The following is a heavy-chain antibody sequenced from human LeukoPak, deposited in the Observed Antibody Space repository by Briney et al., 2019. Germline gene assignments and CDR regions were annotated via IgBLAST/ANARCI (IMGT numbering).Heavy chain of an antibody. CDR3: ARAGSSGWKYYFDY. J-gene: IGHJ4*02. CDR1: GGTFSNYA. CDR2: VMPIFSTA. V-gene: IGHV1-69*13. D-gene: IGHD6-19*01. Sequence: ASVKVSCRASGGTFSNYAISWVRQAPGQGLEWMGGVMPIFSTANYAQKFQGRVTITADEPTSTAYMELSSLRSEDTAVYYCARAGSSGWKYYFDYWGQGTLVTVSS.